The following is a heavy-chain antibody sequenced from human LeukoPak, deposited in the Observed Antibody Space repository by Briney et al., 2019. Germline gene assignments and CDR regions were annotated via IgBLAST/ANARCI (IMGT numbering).Heavy chain of an antibody. CDR3: VRLRRNSDRSGYYYYYDY. D-gene: IGHD3-22*01. CDR1: GYTFSDFS. V-gene: IGHV3-21*01. CDR2: ISVRSNYR. Sequence: GESLRLSCAASGYTFSDFSVNWVRQAPGKGLEWVSSISVRSNYRYYADSVRGRFTISRDDARDSLLLQMNSLRAEDTAVYFCVRLRRNSDRSGYYYYYDYWGQGTLVTVSS. J-gene: IGHJ4*02.